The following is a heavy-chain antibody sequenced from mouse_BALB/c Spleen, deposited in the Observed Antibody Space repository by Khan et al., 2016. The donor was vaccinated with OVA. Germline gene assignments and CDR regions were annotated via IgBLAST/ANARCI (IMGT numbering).Heavy chain of an antibody. CDR2: LWSDGST. Sequence: VELVESGPGLAAPSQSLSITCTISGFSLTNYGVHWIHQPPGKGLVSLVVLWSDGSTTYNPALKSILTITKHNSQSQVFLKMNSLQTDDTAIYFCARQPYYHYNILCYWGKGTSVTVSS. CDR3: ARQPYYHYNILCY. J-gene: IGHJ4*01. V-gene: IGHV2-6-1*01. CDR1: GFSLTNYG. D-gene: IGHD2-4*01.